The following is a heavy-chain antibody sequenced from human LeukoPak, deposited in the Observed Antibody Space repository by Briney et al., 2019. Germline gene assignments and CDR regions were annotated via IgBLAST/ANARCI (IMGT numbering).Heavy chain of an antibody. V-gene: IGHV4-34*01. D-gene: IGHD1-26*01. CDR1: GGSFSGYY. Sequence: SETLSLTCAVYGGSFSGYYWSWIRQPPGKGLEWIGEINHSGSTYYNPSLKSRVTISVDTSKNQFSLKLSSVTAADTAVYYCARTIGGIYSDAFDIWGQGTMVTVSS. J-gene: IGHJ3*02. CDR2: INHSGST. CDR3: ARTIGGIYSDAFDI.